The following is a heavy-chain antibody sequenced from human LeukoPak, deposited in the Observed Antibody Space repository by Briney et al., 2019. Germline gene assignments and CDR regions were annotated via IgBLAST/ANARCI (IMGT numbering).Heavy chain of an antibody. V-gene: IGHV3-49*04. Sequence: GGSLRLSCTGYGFIFGDHAMSWGPQAPGKGLERVGFIRSRAYGGTTEYAASVKGRFTISRDDSKGIAYLEMNSLETEVTALYYCARGPILLWIHNGMDVWGQGTTVTVSS. CDR2: IRSRAYGGTT. J-gene: IGHJ6*02. D-gene: IGHD5-18*01. CDR1: GFIFGDHA. CDR3: ARGPILLWIHNGMDV.